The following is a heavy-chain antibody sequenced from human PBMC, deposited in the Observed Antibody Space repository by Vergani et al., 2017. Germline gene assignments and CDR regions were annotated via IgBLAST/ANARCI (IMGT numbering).Heavy chain of an antibody. CDR2: IRYDGSNK. J-gene: IGHJ3*02. V-gene: IGHV3-30*02. CDR1: GFTFSSYG. D-gene: IGHD1-7*01. CDR3: AKDTRSGTATEPDAFDI. Sequence: QVQLVESGGGVVQPGRSLRLSCAASGFTFSSYGMHWVRQAPGKGLEWVAFIRYDGSNKYYADSVKGRFTISRDNSKNTLYLQMNSLRAEDTAVYYCAKDTRSGTATEPDAFDIWGQGTMVTVSS.